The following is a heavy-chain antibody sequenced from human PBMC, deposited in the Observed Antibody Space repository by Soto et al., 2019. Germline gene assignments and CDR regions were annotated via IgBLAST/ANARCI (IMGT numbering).Heavy chain of an antibody. Sequence: QVQLQESGPGLVKPSQTLSLTCTVSGGSISSGGYSWTWIRQHPGKVLEWIGYNYYSGITYYNPSLKSRVTISLDTSKNQFSLKLSSVTAADTAVYYCARGSSIAGLYYGMDVWGQGTTVTVSS. J-gene: IGHJ6*02. CDR3: ARGSSIAGLYYGMDV. CDR2: NYYSGIT. V-gene: IGHV4-31*03. D-gene: IGHD6-6*01. CDR1: GGSISSGGYS.